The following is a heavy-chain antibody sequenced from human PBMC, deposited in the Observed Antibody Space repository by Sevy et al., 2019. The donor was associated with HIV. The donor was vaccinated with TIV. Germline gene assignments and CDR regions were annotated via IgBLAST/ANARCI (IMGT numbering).Heavy chain of an antibody. D-gene: IGHD3-16*01. CDR3: ARERGPMNTSDY. J-gene: IGHJ4*02. CDR1: GFTFSSYA. V-gene: IGHV3-30-3*01. CDR2: ISYDGSNK. Sequence: GGSLRLSCAASGFTFSSYAMHWVRQAPGKGLEWVAVISYDGSNKYYADSVKGRFTISRDNSKNTLYLQMNSLRAEDTAVYYCARERGPMNTSDYWGQGTLVTVSS.